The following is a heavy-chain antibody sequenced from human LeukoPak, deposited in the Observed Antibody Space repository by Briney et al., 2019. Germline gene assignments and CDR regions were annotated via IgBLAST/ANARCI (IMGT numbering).Heavy chain of an antibody. J-gene: IGHJ5*02. CDR2: IKPNSGGT. V-gene: IGHV1-2*02. CDR1: GYTFTGYY. D-gene: IGHD2-2*01. CDR3: ARARGDIVVVPAAIWFDP. Sequence: DSVKVSCKASGYTFTGYYMHWVRQAPGQGLEWMGWIKPNSGGTNYAQKFQGRVSMTRDTSISTAYMELSRLRSDDTAVYYCARARGDIVVVPAAIWFDPWGQGTLVTVSS.